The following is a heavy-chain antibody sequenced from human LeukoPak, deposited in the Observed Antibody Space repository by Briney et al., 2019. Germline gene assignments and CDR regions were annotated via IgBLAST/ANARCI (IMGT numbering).Heavy chain of an antibody. J-gene: IGHJ4*02. V-gene: IGHV3-49*04. CDR3: IRDYCSSTSCPIKFDY. Sequence: GGSLRLSRTASGFTFGDYAMSCVPPAPGKGLEWGSFIRSKGYGGATEYAASVKGRFTVSRDDSKSIAYLQMNSLKTEDTAVYYCIRDYCSSTSCPIKFDYWGQGTLVTVSS. CDR2: IRSKGYGGAT. D-gene: IGHD2-2*01. CDR1: GFTFGDYA.